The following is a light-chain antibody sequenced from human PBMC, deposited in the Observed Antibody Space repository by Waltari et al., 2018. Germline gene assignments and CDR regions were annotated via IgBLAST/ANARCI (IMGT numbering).Light chain of an antibody. Sequence: YQQGPCKAPQLISYEVTNRPSGVSKRFSGSKSANTASLTISGLQAEDEADYSCSSYSSSNTYVFGTGTKVTVL. CDR3: SSYSSSNTYV. V-gene: IGLV2-14*01. CDR2: EVT. J-gene: IGLJ1*01.